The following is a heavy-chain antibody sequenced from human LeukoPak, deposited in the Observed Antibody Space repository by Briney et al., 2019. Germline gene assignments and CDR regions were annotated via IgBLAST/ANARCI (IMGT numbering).Heavy chain of an antibody. V-gene: IGHV3-30*03. D-gene: IGHD6-19*01. CDR2: ISYDGSNK. J-gene: IGHJ4*02. CDR1: GITFSSYG. CDR3: IMYTSGWN. Sequence: PGGSLRLSCAASGITFSSYGMHWVRQAPGKGLEWVAVISYDGSNKYYADSVKGRFTISRDNSKNTLYLQMNSLRAEDTAVYFCIMYTSGWNWGQGTLVTVSS.